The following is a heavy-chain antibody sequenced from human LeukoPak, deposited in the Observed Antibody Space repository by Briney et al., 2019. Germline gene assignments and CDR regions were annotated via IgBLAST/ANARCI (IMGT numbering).Heavy chain of an antibody. CDR2: ISAYNGNT. CDR1: GYTFTGYG. V-gene: IGHV1-18*01. D-gene: IGHD6-19*01. Sequence: GASVKVSCKASGYTFTGYGISWVRQAPGQGLEWMGWISAYNGNTNYAQKLQGRVTMTTDTSTSTAYMELRSLRSGDTAVYYCARADIRAIASSGWYGFDYWGQGTLVTVSS. J-gene: IGHJ4*02. CDR3: ARADIRAIASSGWYGFDY.